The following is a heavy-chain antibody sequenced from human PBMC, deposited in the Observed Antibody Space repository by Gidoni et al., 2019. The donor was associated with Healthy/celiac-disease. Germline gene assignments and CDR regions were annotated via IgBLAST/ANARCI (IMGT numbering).Heavy chain of an antibody. J-gene: IGHJ4*02. CDR1: GGTFSSYA. CDR3: ARGKKRGEAAALPFDY. V-gene: IGHV1-69*06. Sequence: KKPGASVKVSCKASGGTFSSYAISWVRQAPGQGLEWMGGIIPIFGTANYAQKFQGRVTITADKSTSTAYMELSSLRSEDTAVYYCARGKKRGEAAALPFDYWGQGTLVTVSS. D-gene: IGHD2-2*01. CDR2: IIPIFGTA.